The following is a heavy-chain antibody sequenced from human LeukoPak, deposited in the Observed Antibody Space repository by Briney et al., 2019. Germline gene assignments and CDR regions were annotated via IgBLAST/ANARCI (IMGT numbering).Heavy chain of an antibody. CDR3: ARRRYDSTGLLNPTYYYYYMDV. V-gene: IGHV4-59*01. D-gene: IGHD3-22*01. Sequence: SETLSLTCTVSGGSIRFYYWSWIRQPPGKGLEWIGYIYYSGTTNYNPSLKSRVTISVDTSKNQFSLKLSSVTAADTAVYYCARRRYDSTGLLNPTYYYYYMDVWGKGTTVTVSS. CDR1: GGSIRFYY. J-gene: IGHJ6*03. CDR2: IYYSGTT.